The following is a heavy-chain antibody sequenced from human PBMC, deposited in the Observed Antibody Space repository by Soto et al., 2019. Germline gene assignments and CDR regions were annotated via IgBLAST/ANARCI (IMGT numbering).Heavy chain of an antibody. CDR1: GGSISSGDYY. CDR3: AKSPSSSWDGYYYYYGMDV. D-gene: IGHD6-13*01. V-gene: IGHV4-30-4*01. J-gene: IGHJ6*02. Sequence: QVQLQESGPGLVKPSQTLSLTCTVSGGSISSGDYYWSWIRQPPGKGLEWIGYIYYSGSTYYNPSLKSRVTISVDTSKNQFSLKLSSVTAAHTAVYYCAKSPSSSWDGYYYYYGMDVWGQGTTVTVSS. CDR2: IYYSGST.